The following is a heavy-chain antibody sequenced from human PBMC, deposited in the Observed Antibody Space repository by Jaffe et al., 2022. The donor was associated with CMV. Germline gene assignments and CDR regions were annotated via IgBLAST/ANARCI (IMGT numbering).Heavy chain of an antibody. D-gene: IGHD2-2*01. CDR1: GFTFSSYG. Sequence: QVQLVESGGGVVQPGRSLRLSCAASGFTFSSYGMHWVRQAPGKGLEWVAVIWYDGSNKYYADSVKGRFTISRDNSKNTLYLQMNSLRAEDTAVYYCARGLVVPAAMGFAPDYWGQGTLVTVSS. CDR3: ARGLVVPAAMGFAPDY. J-gene: IGHJ4*02. CDR2: IWYDGSNK. V-gene: IGHV3-33*08.